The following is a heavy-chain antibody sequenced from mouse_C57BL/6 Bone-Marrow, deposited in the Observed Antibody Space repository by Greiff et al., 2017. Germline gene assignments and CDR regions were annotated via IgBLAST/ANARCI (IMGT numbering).Heavy chain of an antibody. CDR3: ARSGYYYGSIYYAMDY. J-gene: IGHJ4*01. D-gene: IGHD1-1*01. V-gene: IGHV1-55*01. CDR2: IYPGSGST. CDR1: GYTFTSYW. Sequence: VQLQQPGAELVKPGASVKMSCKASGYTFTSYWITWVKQRPGQGLEWIGDIYPGSGSTNYNEKFKSKATLTADKSSSTAYMQLSSLTSEDSAVYFCARSGYYYGSIYYAMDYWGQGTSVTVSS.